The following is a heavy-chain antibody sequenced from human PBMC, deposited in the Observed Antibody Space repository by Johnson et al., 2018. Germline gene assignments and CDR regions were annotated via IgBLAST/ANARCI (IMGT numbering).Heavy chain of an antibody. V-gene: IGHV4-34*01. CDR3: ASIASRTYYYYSMDV. J-gene: IGHJ6*03. D-gene: IGHD6-13*01. CDR2: INHSGST. CDR1: GGSFSGYY. Sequence: QVQLQQWGAGLLKPSETLSLTCAVYGGSFSGYYWSWIRQPPGKGLEWIGEINHSGSTNYNPPLKSRVTISVDTSKTQFPLNLNSVTPADTAVYYFASIASRTYYYYSMDVWGKGTTVTVSS.